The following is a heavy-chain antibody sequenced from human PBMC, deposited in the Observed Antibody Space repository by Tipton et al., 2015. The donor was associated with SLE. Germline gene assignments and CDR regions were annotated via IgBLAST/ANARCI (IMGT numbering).Heavy chain of an antibody. CDR2: IFYTGSA. CDR3: ARRIPHHYYFDL. Sequence: TLSLTCPVSGGSLSNSYWTWIRQSPGKGLEWVGSIFYTGSAHYNPSLTERVTISLDTSKSHFSLRLTSVTAADTAVYFCARRIPHHYYFDLWGRGTLVTVSS. CDR1: GGSLSNSY. D-gene: IGHD1-26*01. V-gene: IGHV4-59*07. J-gene: IGHJ2*01.